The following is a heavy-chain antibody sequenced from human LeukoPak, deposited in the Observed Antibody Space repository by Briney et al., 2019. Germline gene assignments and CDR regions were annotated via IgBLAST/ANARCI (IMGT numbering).Heavy chain of an antibody. CDR1: GDSVSNNTAA. J-gene: IGHJ5*01. CDR2: TYYRSTWIY. Sequence: SQTLSLTCAISGDSVSNNTAAWNWIRHSPSRGLEWLGRTYYRSTWIYQYAPSLEGRITVTPDTSANRFSLQLNSVTPEDTAVYYCAGDSGSGYDLLDSWGQEPWSPSPQ. CDR3: AGDSGSGYDLLDS. V-gene: IGHV6-1*01. D-gene: IGHD5-12*01.